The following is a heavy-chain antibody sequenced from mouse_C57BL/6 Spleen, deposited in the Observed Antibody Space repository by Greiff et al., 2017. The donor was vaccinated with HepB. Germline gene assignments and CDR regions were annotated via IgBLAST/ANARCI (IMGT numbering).Heavy chain of an antibody. D-gene: IGHD2-12*01. Sequence: QVHVKQPGAELVMPGASVKLSCKASGYTFTSYWMHWVKQRPGQGLEWIGEIDPSDSYTNYNQKFKGKSTLTVDKSSSTAYMQLISLTSEDSAVYYCARSDSAWFAYWGQGTLVTVSA. CDR2: IDPSDSYT. V-gene: IGHV1-69*01. J-gene: IGHJ3*01. CDR3: ARSDSAWFAY. CDR1: GYTFTSYW.